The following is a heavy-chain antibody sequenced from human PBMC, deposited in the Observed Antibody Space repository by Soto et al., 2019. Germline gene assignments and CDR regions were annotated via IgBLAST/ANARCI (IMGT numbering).Heavy chain of an antibody. Sequence: ASVKVSCKASGYTFTIYDINWVRQAPGQGLEWMGWMNPNSGNTGYAQKLQGRVTMTRSTSIRTAYMELSSLRSEDTAVYYCARVGGNWEDDYFDYWGQGTLVTVSS. D-gene: IGHD1-26*01. V-gene: IGHV1-8*01. J-gene: IGHJ4*02. CDR2: MNPNSGNT. CDR3: ARVGGNWEDDYFDY. CDR1: GYTFTIYD.